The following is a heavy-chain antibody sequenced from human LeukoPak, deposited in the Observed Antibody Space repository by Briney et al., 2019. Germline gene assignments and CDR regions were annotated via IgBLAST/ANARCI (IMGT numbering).Heavy chain of an antibody. V-gene: IGHV3-7*01. J-gene: IGHJ4*02. D-gene: IGHD3-3*01. CDR1: GFTFTRYW. CDR2: IKQDGSGQ. Sequence: PGGSLRLSCAASGFTFTRYWMAWVRQAPGKGLEWVANIKQDGSGQYHVDSVRGRFTMSRDNTKNIVSLQMDSLRVEDTAVYYCARVSRSGYYGEYWGQGTTVTVSS. CDR3: ARVSRSGYYGEY.